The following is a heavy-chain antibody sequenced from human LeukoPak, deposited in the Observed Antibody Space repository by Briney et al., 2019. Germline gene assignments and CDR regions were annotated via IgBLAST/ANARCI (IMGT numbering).Heavy chain of an antibody. CDR3: ARAVEGGYSSSSWGYYYYMDV. Sequence: SETLSLTCTVSGGSISSYYWSWIRQPPGKGLEWIGYIYYSGSTTYNPSLESRVTISVDTSKNQFSLKLSSVTAADTAVYYCARAVEGGYSSSSWGYYYYMDVWGKGTTVTVSS. CDR2: IYYSGST. J-gene: IGHJ6*03. V-gene: IGHV4-59*01. D-gene: IGHD6-6*01. CDR1: GGSISSYY.